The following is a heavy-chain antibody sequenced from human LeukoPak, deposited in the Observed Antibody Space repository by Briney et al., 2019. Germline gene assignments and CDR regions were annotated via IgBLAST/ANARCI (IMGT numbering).Heavy chain of an antibody. D-gene: IGHD6-13*01. J-gene: IGHJ4*02. CDR1: GYTFTSYG. V-gene: IGHV1-18*01. Sequence: ASVKVSCKASGYTFTSYGISWVRQAPGQGLEWMGWISAYNGNTNYAQKLQGRVTMTTDTSTSTAYMELRSLRSDDTAVYYCARTLSSSWPLHFDYWGQGTLVTVSS. CDR2: ISAYNGNT. CDR3: ARTLSSSWPLHFDY.